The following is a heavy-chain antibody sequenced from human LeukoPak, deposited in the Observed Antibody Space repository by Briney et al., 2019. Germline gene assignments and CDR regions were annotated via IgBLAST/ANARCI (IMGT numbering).Heavy chain of an antibody. CDR1: GFTFSNYA. D-gene: IGHD2-21*02. CDR3: ARGGDDFTPFYC. J-gene: IGHJ4*02. Sequence: GGSLRLACAASGFTFSNYAMGWVRQAPGNGREWVSSIKGGGGSPFYAASVRSRFTISRDNSKNTLYLQLNSLRAEDTAVYFCARGGDDFTPFYCWGQGTLVTVSS. CDR2: IKGGGGSP. V-gene: IGHV3-23*01.